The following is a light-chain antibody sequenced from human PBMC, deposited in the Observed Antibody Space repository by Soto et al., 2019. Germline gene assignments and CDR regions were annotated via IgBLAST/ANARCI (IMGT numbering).Light chain of an antibody. CDR3: QQRSNWWT. V-gene: IGKV3-11*01. CDR1: QSISSW. CDR2: DAS. Sequence: TQSPSTLSAAVGDRVTITFRASQSISSWLAWYQQKPGQAPRLLIYDASNRATGIPARFSGSGSGTDFTLTISSLEPEDFAVYYCQQRSNWWTFGQGTKVDI. J-gene: IGKJ1*01.